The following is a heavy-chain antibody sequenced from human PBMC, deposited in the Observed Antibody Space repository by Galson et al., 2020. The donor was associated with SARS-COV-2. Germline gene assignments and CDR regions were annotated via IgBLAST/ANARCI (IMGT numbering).Heavy chain of an antibody. CDR1: GYTLTSHA. J-gene: IGHJ5*02. CDR2: NNAGNGNT. CDR3: ARSYSSGWYPNHWFDP. V-gene: IGHV1-3*01. D-gene: IGHD6-19*01. Sequence: SVQVSCQASGYTLTSHAMHWLRQAPAQRLEWMGWNNAGNGNTKYSQKFQGRVTITRDTSASTAYMELSSLRSEDTAVYYCARSYSSGWYPNHWFDPWGQGTLVTVSS.